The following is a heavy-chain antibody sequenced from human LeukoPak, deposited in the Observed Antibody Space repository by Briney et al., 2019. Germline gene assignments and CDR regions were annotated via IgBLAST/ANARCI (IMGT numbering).Heavy chain of an antibody. V-gene: IGHV3-73*01. Sequence: GGSLRLSCAASGFTFSGSAMHWVRQASGKGLEWVGRIRSKANSYATAYAASVKGRFTISRDDSKNTLYLQMNSLKTEDTAVYYCTTDPTTVTTYRYYYYMDVWGKGTTVTVSS. CDR3: TTDPTTVTTYRYYYYMDV. CDR2: IRSKANSYAT. CDR1: GFTFSGSA. J-gene: IGHJ6*03. D-gene: IGHD4-17*01.